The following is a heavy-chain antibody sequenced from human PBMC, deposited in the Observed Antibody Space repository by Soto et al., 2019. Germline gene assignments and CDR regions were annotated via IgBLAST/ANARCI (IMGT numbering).Heavy chain of an antibody. CDR1: GFSFPHYF. D-gene: IGHD7-27*01. CDR3: AKDDTGSIDY. J-gene: IGHJ4*02. CDR2: ISGDGGAT. Sequence: GGSLRLSCAASGFSFPHYFMHWVRQPPGKGLEWVSLISGDGGATYYADSVKGRFTISRDNSKQSLYLQMNSLRPEDTAFYYCAKDDTGSIDYWGQGALVTFPS. V-gene: IGHV3-43*01.